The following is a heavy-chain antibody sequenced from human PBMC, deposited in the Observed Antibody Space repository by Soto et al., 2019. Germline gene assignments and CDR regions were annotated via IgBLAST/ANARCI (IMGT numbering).Heavy chain of an antibody. CDR2: IWYDGSNK. CDR1: GFTFSSYG. V-gene: IGHV3-33*01. CDR3: ARGLDHRPTSYPGIAVAL. D-gene: IGHD6-19*01. Sequence: GGSLRLSCAASGFTFSSYGMHWVRQAPGKGLEWVAVIWYDGSNKYYADSVKGGFTISRDNSKNPLYLQMNSLRAEDTAVYYCARGLDHRPTSYPGIAVALWGQGTLVTVSS. J-gene: IGHJ4*02.